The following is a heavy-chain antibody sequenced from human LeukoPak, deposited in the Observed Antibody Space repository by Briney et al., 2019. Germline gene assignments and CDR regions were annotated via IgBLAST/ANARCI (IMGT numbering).Heavy chain of an antibody. CDR2: IKQDGSEK. V-gene: IGHV3-7*01. CDR3: ARVVGPIVVVYFDY. D-gene: IGHD3-22*01. J-gene: IGHJ4*02. CDR1: GFTFSSYW. Sequence: PGGSLRLSCAASGFTFSSYWMSWVRQAPGKGLEWVANIKQDGSEKYYVDSVKGRFTISRDNAKNSLYLQMNSLRAEDTAVYYCARVVGPIVVVYFDYWGQGTLVTVSS.